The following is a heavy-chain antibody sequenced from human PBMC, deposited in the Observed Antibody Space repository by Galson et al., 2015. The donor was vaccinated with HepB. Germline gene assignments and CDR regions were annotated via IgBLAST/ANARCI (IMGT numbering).Heavy chain of an antibody. V-gene: IGHV3-9*01. CDR3: VKASRDAFDM. Sequence: SLRLSCAASGFSFEDYAMHWVRQAPGKGLEWVSGISWNSGSVGHADSVKGRFTISRDNTKNSLYLQMNSLRPEDTALYYCVKASRDAFDMWGQGTMVTVP. CDR1: GFSFEDYA. CDR2: ISWNSGSV. J-gene: IGHJ3*02.